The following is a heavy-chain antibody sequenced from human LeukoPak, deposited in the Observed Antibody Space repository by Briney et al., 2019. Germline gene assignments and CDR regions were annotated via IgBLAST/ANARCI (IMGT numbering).Heavy chain of an antibody. J-gene: IGHJ6*03. V-gene: IGHV4-38-2*02. D-gene: IGHD3-22*01. CDR3: ARHYDSSGYRQRYYYMDV. Sequence: SETLSLTCTVSGYSISSGYYWGWIRQPPGKGLDWIGSIYHSGSTYYNPSLKSRVTISVDTSKNQFSLKLSSVTAADTAVYYCARHYDSSGYRQRYYYMDVWGKGTTVTVSS. CDR1: GYSISSGYY. CDR2: IYHSGST.